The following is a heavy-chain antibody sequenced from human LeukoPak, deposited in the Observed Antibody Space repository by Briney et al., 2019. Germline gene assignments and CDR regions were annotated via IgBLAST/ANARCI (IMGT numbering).Heavy chain of an antibody. CDR2: ISYGGGT. CDR1: GGSISSSNW. J-gene: IGHJ6*03. V-gene: IGHV4-4*02. D-gene: IGHD6-13*01. Sequence: KSSETLSLTCAVSGGSISSSNWWNWVRQPPGKGLEWIGSISYGGGTYYNPSLKSRVTISLDTSNNQFSLRLSSVTAADTAVYFRARESESRGSWYGIYYYYYMDVWGKGTTVTVSS. CDR3: ARESESRGSWYGIYYYYYMDV.